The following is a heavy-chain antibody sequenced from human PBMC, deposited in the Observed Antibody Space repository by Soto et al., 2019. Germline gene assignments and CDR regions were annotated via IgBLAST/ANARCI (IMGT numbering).Heavy chain of an antibody. J-gene: IGHJ4*02. CDR3: ARELSYGSGSYYEKPNPAFDY. Sequence: PGGSLRLSCAASGFTFSSYSMNWVRQAPGKGLEWVSSISSSSSYIYYADSVKGRSTISRDNAKNSLYLQMNSLRAEDTAVYYCARELSYGSGSYYEKPNPAFDYWGQGTLVTVSS. V-gene: IGHV3-21*01. CDR1: GFTFSSYS. D-gene: IGHD3-10*01. CDR2: ISSSSSYI.